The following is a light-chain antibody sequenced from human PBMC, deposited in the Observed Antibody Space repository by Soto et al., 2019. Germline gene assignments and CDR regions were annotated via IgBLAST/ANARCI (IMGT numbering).Light chain of an antibody. V-gene: IGKV3-15*01. CDR1: QSVSSN. CDR3: QQYNNWPGT. CDR2: GAS. J-gene: IGKJ1*01. Sequence: EIVMTQSPATLSVSPGERVTLSCRASQSVSSNLAWYQQKPGQAPRLLIYGASTRATGIPVRFSGSGSGTEFTVTISSLQSEDLAVYYCQQYNNWPGTFGQGTKVEIK.